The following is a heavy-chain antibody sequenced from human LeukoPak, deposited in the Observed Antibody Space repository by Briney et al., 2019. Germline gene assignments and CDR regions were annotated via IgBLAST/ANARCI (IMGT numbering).Heavy chain of an antibody. CDR2: TYYKSKWYH. J-gene: IGHJ5*02. D-gene: IGHD5-12*01. CDR3: ARAIGGYFEHWFDP. Sequence: SQTLSLTCAISGDSVSSNSAAWNWIRQSPSRGLEWLGRTYYKSKWYHGYAVSVKSRITINSDTSKNQFSLQLNSVTPEDTAVYYCARAIGGYFEHWFDPWGQGTLVTVSS. CDR1: GDSVSSNSAA. V-gene: IGHV6-1*01.